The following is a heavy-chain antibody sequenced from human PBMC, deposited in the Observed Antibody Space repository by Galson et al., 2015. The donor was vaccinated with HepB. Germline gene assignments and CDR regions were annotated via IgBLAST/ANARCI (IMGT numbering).Heavy chain of an antibody. V-gene: IGHV1-3*01. CDR3: AALGYYYDRNGYKWGG. CDR2: INVGNGNT. CDR1: GYTFPRHA. D-gene: IGHD3-22*01. J-gene: IGHJ4*02. Sequence: SVKVSCKASGYTFPRHAIHWVRQAPGQRLEWMGWINVGNGNTKHSQKFQGRLTVTRDISASTAYIELSSLRYEDTAVYYCAALGYYYDRNGYKWGGWGRGTPVTVAS.